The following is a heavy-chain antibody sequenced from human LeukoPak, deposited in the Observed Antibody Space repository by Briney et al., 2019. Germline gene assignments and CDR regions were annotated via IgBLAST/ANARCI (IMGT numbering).Heavy chain of an antibody. D-gene: IGHD2-2*01. CDR2: IYYSGST. J-gene: IGHJ4*02. CDR1: GGSISSGDYY. V-gene: IGHV4-30-4*08. CDR3: ARDVYCSSTSCYPH. Sequence: SETLSLTCTVSGGSISSGDYYWSWIRQPPGKCLEWIGYIYYSGSTYYNPSLKSRVTISVDTSKNQFSLKLSSVTAADTAVYYCARDVYCSSTSCYPHWGQGTLVTVSS.